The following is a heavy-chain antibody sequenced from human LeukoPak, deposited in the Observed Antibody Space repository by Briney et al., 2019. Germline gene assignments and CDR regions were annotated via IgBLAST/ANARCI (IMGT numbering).Heavy chain of an antibody. D-gene: IGHD2-21*02. Sequence: PGGSLRLSCAASGFTFNSYIMNWVRQAPGKGLEWVSSISSSSSYIYYADSVKGRFTISRDNSKNTLYLQMNSLRAEDTAVYYCAKDYPVVTAIPGYFDYWGQGTLVTVSS. CDR1: GFTFNSYI. J-gene: IGHJ4*02. CDR2: ISSSSSYI. CDR3: AKDYPVVTAIPGYFDY. V-gene: IGHV3-21*01.